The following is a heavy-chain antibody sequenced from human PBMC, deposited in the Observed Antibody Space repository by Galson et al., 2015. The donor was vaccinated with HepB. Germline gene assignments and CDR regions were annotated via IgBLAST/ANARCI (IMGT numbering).Heavy chain of an antibody. V-gene: IGHV1-2*02. Sequence: SVKVSCKASGGTFSSYAISWVRQAPGQGLEWMGWINPNSGGTNYAQKFQGRVTMTRDTSISTAYMELSRLRSDDTAVYYCARVPDSSDAFDIWGQGTMVTVSS. D-gene: IGHD3-22*01. CDR3: ARVPDSSDAFDI. J-gene: IGHJ3*02. CDR2: INPNSGGT. CDR1: GGTFSSYA.